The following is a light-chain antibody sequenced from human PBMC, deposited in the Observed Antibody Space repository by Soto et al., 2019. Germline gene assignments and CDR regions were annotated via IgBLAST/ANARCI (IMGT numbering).Light chain of an antibody. CDR3: QAWDSSTVI. J-gene: IGLJ2*01. CDR1: KLGDKY. V-gene: IGLV3-1*01. CDR2: EDN. Sequence: SYELTQSTSVSVSPGQTASITCSGDKLGDKYACWYQQKPGQSPVLVIYEDNKRPSGIPERFSGSNSGNTATLTISGTQAMDEGDYFCQAWDSSTVIFGGGTKLTVL.